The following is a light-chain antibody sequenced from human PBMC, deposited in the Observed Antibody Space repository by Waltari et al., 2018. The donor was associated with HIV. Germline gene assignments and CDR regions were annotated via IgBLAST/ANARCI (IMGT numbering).Light chain of an antibody. J-gene: IGKJ3*01. Sequence: AIRMTQSPSSFSASTGDSVTITCRASQGISSSLAWYQQKPGKAPKLLIYAASTLQSGVPSRFSGSGSGTDFTLTIGCLQSEDFATYYCQQYYSSPFTFGPGTKVEIK. CDR1: QGISSS. CDR3: QQYYSSPFT. V-gene: IGKV1-8*01. CDR2: AAS.